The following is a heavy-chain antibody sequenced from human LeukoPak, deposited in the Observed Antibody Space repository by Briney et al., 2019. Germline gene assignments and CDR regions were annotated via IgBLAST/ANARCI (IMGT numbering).Heavy chain of an antibody. V-gene: IGHV1-69*13. CDR2: SIPILGTA. CDR3: ARVGRSSWTRGNYYYYYMDV. D-gene: IGHD6-13*01. CDR1: GGTFSDYA. Sequence: ASVKVSCKASGGTFSDYALNWVRQAPGQGLEWMGVSIPILGTANYAQKFQGRVTITADESTSTAYMELSSLRSEDTAVYYCARVGRSSWTRGNYYYYYMDVWGKGTTVTISS. J-gene: IGHJ6*03.